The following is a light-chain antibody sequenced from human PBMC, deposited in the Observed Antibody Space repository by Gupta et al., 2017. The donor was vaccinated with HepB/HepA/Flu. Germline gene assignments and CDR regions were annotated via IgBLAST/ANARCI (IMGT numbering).Light chain of an antibody. CDR3: MQALESPRT. J-gene: IGKJ2*02. V-gene: IGKV2-28*01. CDR1: QSLVHSIGYNY. CDR2: LGS. Sequence: DIVMTQSPPSLPVTPGEPASISCRASQSLVHSIGYNYLDWYLQKPGQSPQLLIYLGSNRASGVPDRFSGSGSGADFTLKISRVEADDVGVYYCMQALESPRTFGQGTKLEIK.